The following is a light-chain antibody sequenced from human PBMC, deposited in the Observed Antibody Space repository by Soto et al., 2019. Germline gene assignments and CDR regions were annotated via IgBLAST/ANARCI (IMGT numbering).Light chain of an antibody. CDR3: QTDDSSLSGSWL. V-gene: IGLV1-40*01. J-gene: IGLJ3*02. CDR1: TSNSGAGYD. CDR2: SNH. Sequence: QSALTQPPSVSGAPGQRVSISCTWNTSNSGAGYDVHWYQQLPGMAPKVLIYSNHNRPSEVPDRFSGSKSCTSASLAITGLQAEDEADYYCQTDDSSLSGSWLFGGGTKLTVL.